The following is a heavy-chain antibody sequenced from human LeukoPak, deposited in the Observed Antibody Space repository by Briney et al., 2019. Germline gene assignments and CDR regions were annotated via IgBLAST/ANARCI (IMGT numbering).Heavy chain of an antibody. Sequence: GGSLRLSSAASGFTFTSYTMSWVRQAPGEGLEWVSAISPSGDSTSYPDSVKGRFTISRDNSKNTLYLQMNSLTPEDTAVYYCARLQPAAGDTDFFGCWGQGTLVTVSS. J-gene: IGHJ4*02. V-gene: IGHV3-23*01. CDR3: ARLQPAAGDTDFFGC. CDR1: GFTFTSYT. D-gene: IGHD6-13*01. CDR2: ISPSGDST.